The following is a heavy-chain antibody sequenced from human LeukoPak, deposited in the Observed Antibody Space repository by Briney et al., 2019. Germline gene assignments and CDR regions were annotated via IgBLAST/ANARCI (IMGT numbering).Heavy chain of an antibody. J-gene: IGHJ4*02. Sequence: GGSVRLSCAASGFTFSSYGMSWVRQAPGKGLEWVSGISGSGGNTYYAEALTGRFTVSRDNSKNTLYLQMNSLRAEDTALYYCAKGGLRGGTYNDDFWGQGTLVTVSS. V-gene: IGHV3-23*01. D-gene: IGHD3-16*01. CDR2: ISGSGGNT. CDR1: GFTFSSYG. CDR3: AKGGLRGGTYNDDF.